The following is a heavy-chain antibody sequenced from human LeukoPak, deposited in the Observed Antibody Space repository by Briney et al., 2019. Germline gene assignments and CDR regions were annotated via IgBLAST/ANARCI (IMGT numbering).Heavy chain of an antibody. CDR2: ISRSSSSI. CDR1: GFTFSSFG. J-gene: IGHJ4*02. CDR3: ARDRTAMGNFDY. V-gene: IGHV3-48*01. D-gene: IGHD5-18*01. Sequence: AGGSLRLSCVASGFTFSSFGMNWVRQAPGKGLEWLSYISRSSSSIYFADSVKGRLTISRDDAKDSVYLQMNSLRAEDTAVYYCARDRTAMGNFDYWGQGTLVTVSS.